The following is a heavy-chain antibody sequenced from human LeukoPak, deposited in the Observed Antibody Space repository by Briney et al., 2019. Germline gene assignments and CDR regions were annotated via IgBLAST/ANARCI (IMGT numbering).Heavy chain of an antibody. CDR1: GGSISSSSYY. CDR2: IYYSGST. D-gene: IGHD2-15*01. V-gene: IGHV4-39*01. Sequence: SETLSLTCTVSGGSISSSSYYWGWIRQPPGKGLEWIGSIYYSGSTYYNPSLKSRVTISVDTSKNQFSLKLSSVTAADTAVYYCARHSIVALAAALSFDPWAQGTLVTVSS. J-gene: IGHJ5*02. CDR3: ARHSIVALAAALSFDP.